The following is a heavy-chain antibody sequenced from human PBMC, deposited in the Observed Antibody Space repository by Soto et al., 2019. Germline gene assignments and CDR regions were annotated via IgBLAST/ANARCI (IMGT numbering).Heavy chain of an antibody. CDR3: AREGSSSWYGGYYYYGMDV. CDR2: INPSGGST. J-gene: IGHJ6*02. V-gene: IGHV1-46*01. Sequence: QVQLVQSGAEVKKPGASVKVSCKASGYTFTSYYMHWVRQAPGQGLEWMGIINPSGGSTSYAQKFQGRVTMTRDTSTSTVYMELSSLRSEDTAVYYCAREGSSSWYGGYYYYGMDVWGQGTTVTVS. D-gene: IGHD6-13*01. CDR1: GYTFTSYY.